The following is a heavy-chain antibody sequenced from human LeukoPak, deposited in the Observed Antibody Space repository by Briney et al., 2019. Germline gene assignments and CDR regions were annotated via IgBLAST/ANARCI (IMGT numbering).Heavy chain of an antibody. CDR3: ARHYSGSYFDHLDY. J-gene: IGHJ4*02. CDR1: GGSLSGYY. V-gene: IGHV4-34*01. D-gene: IGHD1-26*01. Sequence: SETLSLTCAVYGGSLSGYYWSWIRQPPGKGLEWIGEINHSGSTNYNPSLKSRVTISVDTSKNQFSLKLSSVTAADTAVYYCARHYSGSYFDHLDYWGQGTLVTVSS. CDR2: INHSGST.